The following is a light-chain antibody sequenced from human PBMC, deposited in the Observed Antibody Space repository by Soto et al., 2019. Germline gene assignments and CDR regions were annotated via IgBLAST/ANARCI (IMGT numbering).Light chain of an antibody. CDR1: SSNIGADYE. CDR2: GNT. Sequence: QSVLTQPPSVSGSPGQWVIISCTGGSSNIGADYEVHGYQQLPGTAPKLLIYGNTNRPSGVPDRFSGSKSGSSASLAITGLQAEDEAEYYCQSYDNTLKGCVFGTGTKVTVL. J-gene: IGLJ1*01. V-gene: IGLV1-40*01. CDR3: QSYDNTLKGCV.